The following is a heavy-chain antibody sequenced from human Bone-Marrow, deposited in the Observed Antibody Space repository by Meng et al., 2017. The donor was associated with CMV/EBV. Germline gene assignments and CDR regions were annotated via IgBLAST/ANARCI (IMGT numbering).Heavy chain of an antibody. CDR2: ISAYNGNT. CDR1: TSYG. D-gene: IGHD3-22*01. CDR3: ARDVTYYYDSSGYYSQGFFDY. Sequence: TSYGISWVRQATGQGLEWMGWISAYNGNTNYAQKLQGRVTMTTDTSTSTAYMELRSLRSDDTAVYYCARDVTYYYDSSGYYSQGFFDYWGQGTLVTVSS. V-gene: IGHV1-18*01. J-gene: IGHJ4*02.